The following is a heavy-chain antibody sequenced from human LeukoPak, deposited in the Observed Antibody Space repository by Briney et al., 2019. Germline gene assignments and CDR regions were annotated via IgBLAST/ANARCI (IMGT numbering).Heavy chain of an antibody. J-gene: IGHJ5*02. CDR3: ARLMDYYDSSGYYRNYNWFDP. CDR1: GYSFTNYW. CDR2: LYPGDSDT. V-gene: IGHV5-51*01. D-gene: IGHD3-22*01. Sequence: GESLKISCKRSGYSFTNYWIACVRQMPGKGLEWMGILYPGDSDTQYNPCFQGQVTISADKSITTAYLQWSSLTASDDAMYYCARLMDYYDSSGYYRNYNWFDPWGQGTMVTVSS.